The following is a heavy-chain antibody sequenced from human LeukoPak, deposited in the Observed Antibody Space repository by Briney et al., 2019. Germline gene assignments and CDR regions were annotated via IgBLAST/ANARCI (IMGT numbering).Heavy chain of an antibody. CDR2: INHSGST. Sequence: PSETLSLTCAVYGGSFSGYYWSWIRQPPGKGLEWIGEINHSGSTNYNPSLKSRVTISVDTYKNQFSLKLSSVTAADTAVYYCATQLGYSSGWYLRSYWYFDLWGRGTLVTVSS. CDR1: GGSFSGYY. D-gene: IGHD6-19*01. CDR3: ATQLGYSSGWYLRSYWYFDL. V-gene: IGHV4-34*01. J-gene: IGHJ2*01.